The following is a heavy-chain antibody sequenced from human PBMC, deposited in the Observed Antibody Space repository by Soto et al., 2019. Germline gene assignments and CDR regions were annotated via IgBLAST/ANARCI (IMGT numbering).Heavy chain of an antibody. CDR3: AKTLSSGWYRGGFAY. J-gene: IGHJ4*02. Sequence: EVQLLESGGGLVQPGGSLRLSCAASGFTFSSYTMSWVRQAPGKGLEWVSAISGSGGSTYYADSVKGRFTISRDNSKNTLYLQMNRLRADDTAVDYCAKTLSSGWYRGGFAYWGQGNLVTGSS. D-gene: IGHD6-19*01. CDR2: ISGSGGST. CDR1: GFTFSSYT. V-gene: IGHV3-23*01.